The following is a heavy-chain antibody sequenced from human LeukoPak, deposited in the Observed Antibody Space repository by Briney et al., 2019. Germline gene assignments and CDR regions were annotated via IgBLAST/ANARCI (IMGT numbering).Heavy chain of an antibody. CDR2: IRYDGSNK. CDR1: GFTFSSYG. J-gene: IGHJ4*02. CDR3: AQMGMSIAAAGRELTN. V-gene: IGHV3-30*02. Sequence: GGSLRLSCAASGFTFSSYGMHWVRQAPGKGLEWVAFIRYDGSNKYYADSVKGRFTISRDNSKNTLYLQMNSLRAEDTAVYYCAQMGMSIAAAGRELTNWGQGTLVTVSS. D-gene: IGHD6-13*01.